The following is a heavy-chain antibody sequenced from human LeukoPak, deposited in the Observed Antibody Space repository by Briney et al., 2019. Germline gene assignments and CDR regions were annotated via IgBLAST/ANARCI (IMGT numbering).Heavy chain of an antibody. J-gene: IGHJ4*02. V-gene: IGHV3-23*01. Sequence: GGSLRLSCAASGFTFSSYAMSWVRRAPGKGLEWVSAISGSGGSTYYADSVKGRFTISRDNCKNTLYMQMNSLRAEDTDVYYCWRDSDYGGYFGYWGQGTLVSV. CDR1: GFTFSSYA. D-gene: IGHD4/OR15-4a*01. CDR3: WRDSDYGGYFGY. CDR2: ISGSGGST.